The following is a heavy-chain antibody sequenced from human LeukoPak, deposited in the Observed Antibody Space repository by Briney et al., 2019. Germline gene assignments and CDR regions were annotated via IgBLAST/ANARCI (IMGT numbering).Heavy chain of an antibody. V-gene: IGHV4-31*03. Sequence: SEILSLTCTVSGVSISSGGYYWSWIRQHPGKGLEWIGYIYYSGSTYYNPSLKSRVTISVDTSKNQFSLKLSSVTAADTAVYYCAREQLEYYFDYWGQGTLVTVSS. J-gene: IGHJ4*02. CDR1: GVSISSGGYY. CDR3: AREQLEYYFDY. CDR2: IYYSGST. D-gene: IGHD6-13*01.